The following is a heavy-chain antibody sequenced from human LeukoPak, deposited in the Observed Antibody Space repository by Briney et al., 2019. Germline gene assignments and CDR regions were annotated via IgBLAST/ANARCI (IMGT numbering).Heavy chain of an antibody. Sequence: GESLKISWKVSGYILTRNWIGWVRQMPGKVLGWRGIIYPGDSDTRYSPSVQGQATISADKSISTAYLQWSRLKASDTAMYYCARLGYRSQWELRYYFDYWGQGTLVTVSS. CDR1: GYILTRNW. J-gene: IGHJ4*02. D-gene: IGHD1-26*01. V-gene: IGHV5-51*01. CDR3: ARLGYRSQWELRYYFDY. CDR2: IYPGDSDT.